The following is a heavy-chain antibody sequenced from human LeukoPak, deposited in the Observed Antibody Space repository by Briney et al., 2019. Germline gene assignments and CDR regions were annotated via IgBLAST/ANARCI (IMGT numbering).Heavy chain of an antibody. CDR1: GFNFSSYW. Sequence: PGGSLRLSCAASGFNFSSYWMSWVRQAPGKGLEWMANIKQDGNKKYYVDSVKGRFTISRDNAKNSLYLQMNSLRAEDTAVYYCAREWFGESAFDYWGQGTLVTVSS. J-gene: IGHJ4*02. D-gene: IGHD3-10*01. CDR3: AREWFGESAFDY. V-gene: IGHV3-7*01. CDR2: IKQDGNKK.